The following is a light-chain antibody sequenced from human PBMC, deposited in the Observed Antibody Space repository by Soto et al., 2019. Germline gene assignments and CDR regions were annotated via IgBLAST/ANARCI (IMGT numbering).Light chain of an antibody. CDR3: QQYFTTPLT. CDR2: WAS. Sequence: DIVMTQSPDSLAVSLGERATINCKSSQSVLYSSNNKNYLAWYQQKPGQPPKLLIYWASTRESGVPDRFSGSGSGTDFTLTISGLQAEDVALYYCQQYFTTPLTFGGGTKV. CDR1: QSVLYSSNNKNY. J-gene: IGKJ4*01. V-gene: IGKV4-1*01.